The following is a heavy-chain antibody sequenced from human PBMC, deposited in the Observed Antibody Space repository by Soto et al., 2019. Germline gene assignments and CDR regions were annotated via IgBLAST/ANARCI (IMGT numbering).Heavy chain of an antibody. J-gene: IGHJ4*02. D-gene: IGHD4-17*01. Sequence: EVQLLESGGGLVQPGGSLRLSCAASGFSFSTYSMAWVRQAPGKGPEWVSGLSHGGAYTFYADSVKGRFTISVDISQNTVYLHMNSLRTENTAVYYCAKWSGYGDAWGQGTLVTVSS. CDR3: AKWSGYGDA. CDR1: GFSFSTYS. CDR2: LSHGGAYT. V-gene: IGHV3-23*01.